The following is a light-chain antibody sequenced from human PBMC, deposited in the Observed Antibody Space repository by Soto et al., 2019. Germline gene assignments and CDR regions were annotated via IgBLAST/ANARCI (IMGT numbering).Light chain of an antibody. CDR3: QQYNIYPWT. J-gene: IGKJ1*01. Sequence: DIQMTQSHSTVSASVGDRVTITCRASQSISSWLAWYQQKPGKAPNLLIYKASNLESGVPSRFSGSGSGKKFTLTISSLQPDDCATYYCQQYNIYPWTFGQGTKVEIK. V-gene: IGKV1-5*03. CDR1: QSISSW. CDR2: KAS.